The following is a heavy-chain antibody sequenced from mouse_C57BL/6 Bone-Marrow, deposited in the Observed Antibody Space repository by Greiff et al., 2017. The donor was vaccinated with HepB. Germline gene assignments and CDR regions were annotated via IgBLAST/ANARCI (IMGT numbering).Heavy chain of an antibody. CDR2: IYPGSGST. J-gene: IGHJ3*01. Sequence: VQLQQPGAELVKPGASVKMSCKASGYTFTSYWITWVKQRPGQGLEWIGDIYPGSGSTNYNEKFKSKATLTVDTSSSTAYMQLSSLTSEDSAVYYCARDSTSTGVAPGFAYWGQGTLVTVSA. V-gene: IGHV1-55*01. CDR3: ARDSTSTGVAPGFAY. CDR1: GYTFTSYW. D-gene: IGHD1-1*01.